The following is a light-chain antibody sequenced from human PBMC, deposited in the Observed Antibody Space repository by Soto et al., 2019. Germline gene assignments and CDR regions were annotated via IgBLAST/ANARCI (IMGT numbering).Light chain of an antibody. V-gene: IGKV3-15*01. Sequence: EIVMTQSPATLSVSVGERATLSCRASQTVSSKLAWYQQKPGQAPRLLIYGASTRATAIPARFTGSGSGTEFTLTISSLQSEDFAVYYCQQYNDWTPQLTFGGGTKVEFK. CDR3: QQYNDWTPQLT. CDR2: GAS. J-gene: IGKJ4*01. CDR1: QTVSSK.